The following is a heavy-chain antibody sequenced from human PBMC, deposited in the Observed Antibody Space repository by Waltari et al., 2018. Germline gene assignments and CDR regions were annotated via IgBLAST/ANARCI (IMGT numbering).Heavy chain of an antibody. J-gene: IGHJ4*02. V-gene: IGHV3-49*04. Sequence: EVQLVESGGGLVQPGQSLRLSCTASGFTFGDYAMSWVRQAPGKGLEWVGFIRSKAYGGTTEYAASVKGRFTISRDDSKSIAYLQMNSLKTEDTAVYYCTRAALGGYDTFDYWGQGTLVTVSS. CDR3: TRAALGGYDTFDY. D-gene: IGHD5-12*01. CDR2: IRSKAYGGTT. CDR1: GFTFGDYA.